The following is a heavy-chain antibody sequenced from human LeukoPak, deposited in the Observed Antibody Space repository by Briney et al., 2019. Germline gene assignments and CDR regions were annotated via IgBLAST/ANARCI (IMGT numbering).Heavy chain of an antibody. V-gene: IGHV3-23*01. Sequence: SGGSLRLSCAASGFIFSSYAMSWVRQAPGKGLEWVSTISGNGGTTYYADSVKGRFTISRDNSKNTLSLQMNSLRAEDTAVYYCAKDPTGYYYDSSGYYGGYWGQGTLVTVSS. CDR2: ISGNGGTT. D-gene: IGHD3-22*01. CDR3: AKDPTGYYYDSSGYYGGY. J-gene: IGHJ4*02. CDR1: GFIFSSYA.